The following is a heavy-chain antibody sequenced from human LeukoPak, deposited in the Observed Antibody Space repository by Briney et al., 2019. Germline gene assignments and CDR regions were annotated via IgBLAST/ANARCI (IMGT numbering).Heavy chain of an antibody. J-gene: IGHJ6*02. CDR1: GGTFNNYA. V-gene: IGHV1-2*04. CDR3: ARGSGASGIYGMDV. D-gene: IGHD3-10*01. CDR2: INPNSGGT. Sequence: GASVKVSCKASGGTFNNYAISWVRQAPGQGLEWMGWINPNSGGTNYAQKFQGWVTMTRDTSISTAYMELSRLRSDDTAVYYCARGSGASGIYGMDVWGQGTTVTVSS.